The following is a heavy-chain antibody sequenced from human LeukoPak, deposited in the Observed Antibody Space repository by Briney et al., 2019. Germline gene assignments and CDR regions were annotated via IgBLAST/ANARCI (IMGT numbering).Heavy chain of an antibody. D-gene: IGHD6-19*01. CDR1: GFTVSSNY. J-gene: IGHJ3*02. Sequence: GGCLRLSCAASGFTVSSNYMSWVRQAPGKGLEWVSVIYSGGSTYYADSVKGRFTISRDNSKNTLYLQMNSLRAEDTAVYYCARDSSGWYRDAFDIWGQGTMVTVSS. CDR2: IYSGGST. CDR3: ARDSSGWYRDAFDI. V-gene: IGHV3-53*01.